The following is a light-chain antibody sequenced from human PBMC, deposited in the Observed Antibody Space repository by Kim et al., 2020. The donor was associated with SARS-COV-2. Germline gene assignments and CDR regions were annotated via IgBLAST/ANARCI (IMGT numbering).Light chain of an antibody. CDR2: AAS. V-gene: IGKV1-6*01. CDR1: QGIRND. J-gene: IGKJ1*01. Sequence: ASVGDRVTITCRASQGIRNDLGCFQVKPGKAPKLLIYAASSLQSGVPSRFSGSGSGTDFTLTITSLQPEDFATYYCLQDYTYPQTFGQGTKVDIK. CDR3: LQDYTYPQT.